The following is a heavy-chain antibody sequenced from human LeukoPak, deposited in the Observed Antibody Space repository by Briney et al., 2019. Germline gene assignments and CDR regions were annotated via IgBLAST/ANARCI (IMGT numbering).Heavy chain of an antibody. V-gene: IGHV1-18*01. CDR1: GYTFTSYG. CDR3: ARDLIPMTTVVTRFDY. D-gene: IGHD4-23*01. CDR2: ISAYNGNT. Sequence: ASVKVSCKASGYTFTSYGISWVRQAPGQGLEWMGWISAYNGNTNYPQKLQGRVTMTTDTSTSTAYMELRSLRSDDTAVYYRARDLIPMTTVVTRFDYWGQGTLVTVSS. J-gene: IGHJ4*02.